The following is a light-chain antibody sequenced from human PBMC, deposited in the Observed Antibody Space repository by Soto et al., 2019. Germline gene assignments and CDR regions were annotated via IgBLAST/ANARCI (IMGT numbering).Light chain of an antibody. Sequence: AIRMTQSPSSFSASTGDRVTISCRASQGISSYLASYQQKPGKAPKLLIYAAATFQSGVPSRFSGSGSGTDFTLNISCLQSEDFATYYCQQYYSYLPLTFGGGTKVEIK. CDR3: QQYYSYLPLT. J-gene: IGKJ4*01. V-gene: IGKV1-8*01. CDR2: AAA. CDR1: QGISSY.